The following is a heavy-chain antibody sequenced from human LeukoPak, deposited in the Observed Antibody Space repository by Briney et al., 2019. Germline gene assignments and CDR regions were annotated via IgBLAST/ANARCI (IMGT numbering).Heavy chain of an antibody. CDR2: INHSGST. J-gene: IGHJ3*01. CDR1: GGSFSGYY. Sequence: SETLSLTCAVYGGSFSGYYRSWIRQPPGKGLEWIGEINHSGSTNYNPSLKSRVTISVDTSKNQFSLKLSSVTAADTAMYYCARDLHIRSAWTDAFAFWGQGTMVTVSS. V-gene: IGHV4-34*01. D-gene: IGHD6-19*01. CDR3: ARDLHIRSAWTDAFAF.